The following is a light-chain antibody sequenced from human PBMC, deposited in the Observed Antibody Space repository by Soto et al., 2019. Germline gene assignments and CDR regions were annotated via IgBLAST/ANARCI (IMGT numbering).Light chain of an antibody. J-gene: IGKJ1*01. CDR1: QSISSW. CDR2: KAS. V-gene: IGKV1-5*03. CDR3: QQYNSYSPWT. Sequence: DIQMTQSPSTLSASVGDRVTITCRASQSISSWLVWYQQKPGKAPKLLIYKASSLESGVPSRFSGSGSGTEFTLTISSLQPDDFATYYCQQYNSYSPWTFGQGNKVEIK.